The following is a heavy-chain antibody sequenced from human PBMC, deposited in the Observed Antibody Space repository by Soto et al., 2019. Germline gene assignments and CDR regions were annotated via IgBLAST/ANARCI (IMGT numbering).Heavy chain of an antibody. CDR3: ARYKSNYYYGMDV. CDR2: IYYSGIT. Sequence: SETLSVTYPVSGVPLSSYDWSWIRPPPGKGLEWIGYIYYSGITNYNPSLKSRVTISVDTSKNQFSLKLSSVTAADTAVYYCARYKSNYYYGMDVWGQGTTVTVSS. V-gene: IGHV4-59*01. J-gene: IGHJ6*02. D-gene: IGHD1-20*01. CDR1: GVPLSSYD.